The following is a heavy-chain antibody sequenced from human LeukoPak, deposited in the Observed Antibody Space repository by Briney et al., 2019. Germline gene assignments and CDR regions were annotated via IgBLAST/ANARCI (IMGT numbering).Heavy chain of an antibody. D-gene: IGHD6-19*01. J-gene: IGHJ4*02. V-gene: IGHV3-9*01. CDR1: GFTFDDYA. CDR3: AKDTYPGIAVAGAH. Sequence: PGGSLRLSCAASGFTFDDYAMHWVRHAPGKGLEWVSGISWNSGSIGYADSVKGRFTISRDNAKNSLYLQMNSLRAEDTALYYCAKDTYPGIAVAGAHWGQGTLVTVSS. CDR2: ISWNSGSI.